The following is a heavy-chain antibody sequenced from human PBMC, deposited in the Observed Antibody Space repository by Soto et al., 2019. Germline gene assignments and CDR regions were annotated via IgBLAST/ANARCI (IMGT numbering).Heavy chain of an antibody. D-gene: IGHD3-16*02. CDR3: AKGDRVFDI. J-gene: IGHJ3*02. CDR2: IIPIFGTA. Sequence: SVKVSCRASGGTLSSYAISWVRQAPGQGLEWMGGIIPIFGTANYAQKFQGRVTITADESTSAAYMELSSLRSEDMAVYYCAKGDRVFDIRAQGTMVTVSS. CDR1: GGTLSSYA. V-gene: IGHV1-69*13.